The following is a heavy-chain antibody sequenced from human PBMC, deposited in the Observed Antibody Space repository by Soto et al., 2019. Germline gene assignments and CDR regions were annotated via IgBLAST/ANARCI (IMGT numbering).Heavy chain of an antibody. CDR1: GFTFSSYS. D-gene: IGHD4-17*01. CDR3: VRTDFGAYRPIDY. CDR2: ISSSSSYI. J-gene: IGHJ4*02. Sequence: EVQLVESGGGLVKPGGSLRLSCAASGFTFSSYSMNWVRQAPGKGLEWVSSISSSSSYIYYADSVKGRFTISRDNAKNSLYLQMNSLRAEDTALFYCVRTDFGAYRPIDYWGQGTLVTVSS. V-gene: IGHV3-21*01.